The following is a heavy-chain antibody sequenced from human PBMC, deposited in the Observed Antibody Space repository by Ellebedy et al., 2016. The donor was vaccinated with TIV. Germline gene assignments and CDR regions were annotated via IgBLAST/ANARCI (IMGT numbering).Heavy chain of an antibody. CDR2: ISSSGRTK. D-gene: IGHD5-24*01. Sequence: PGGSLRLSCAASGFTFSDYYMSWIRQAPGKGLEWVSYISSSGRTKYYADSVKGRFSISRDNAKNSLYLQMNRLRTEDTALYYCAKDMGMATINPVLDYWGQGTLVTVSS. J-gene: IGHJ4*02. V-gene: IGHV3-11*01. CDR3: AKDMGMATINPVLDY. CDR1: GFTFSDYY.